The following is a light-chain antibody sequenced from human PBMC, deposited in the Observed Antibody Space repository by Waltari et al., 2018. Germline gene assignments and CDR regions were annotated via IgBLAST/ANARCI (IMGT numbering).Light chain of an antibody. CDR2: DVN. V-gene: IGLV2-23*02. CDR1: TSDVGKYNL. J-gene: IGLJ3*02. CDR3: CSYAGSAISV. Sequence: QSALTQTATVSGSPGQSITISCTGTTSDVGKYNLVSWYQPNPGKAPTLIIYDVNKRPSAVSNRFSGSKSGNTASLTFSGLQAADEASYYCCSYAGSAISVFGGGTKVTVL.